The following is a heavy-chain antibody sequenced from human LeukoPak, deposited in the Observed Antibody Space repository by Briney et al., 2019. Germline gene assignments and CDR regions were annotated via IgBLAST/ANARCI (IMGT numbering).Heavy chain of an antibody. CDR2: ISSSSSTI. J-gene: IGHJ4*02. Sequence: GGSLRLSCAASGFTFSSHSMNWVRQAPGKGLEWVSYISSSSSTIYYADSVKGRFTISRDNAKNSLYLQMNSLRDEDTAVYYCARDHSTFGVVTFDYWGQGTLVTVSS. D-gene: IGHD3-3*01. V-gene: IGHV3-48*02. CDR1: GFTFSSHS. CDR3: ARDHSTFGVVTFDY.